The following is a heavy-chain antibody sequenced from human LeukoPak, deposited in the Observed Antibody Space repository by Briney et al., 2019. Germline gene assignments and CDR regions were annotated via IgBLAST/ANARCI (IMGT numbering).Heavy chain of an antibody. J-gene: IGHJ4*02. D-gene: IGHD5/OR15-5a*01. V-gene: IGHV3-23*01. CDR1: GFAFRVTA. CDR3: APDIVSTTVYF. Sequence: GGSLRLSCAASGFAFRVTAMNWVRQAPGKGLEWVSAITGSGGSTYYADSVKGLFTISRVNSKNTLYLQMNRLRGDYTAIYYFAPDIVSTTVYFWGQGTLNTVSS. CDR2: ITGSGGST.